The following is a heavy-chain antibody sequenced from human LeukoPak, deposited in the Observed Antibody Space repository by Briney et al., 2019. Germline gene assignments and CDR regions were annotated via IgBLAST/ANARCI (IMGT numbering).Heavy chain of an antibody. CDR3: AKGRVGIAVPYFDY. D-gene: IGHD6-19*01. CDR1: GFTFSSYG. V-gene: IGHV3-30*18. CDR2: ISYDGSNK. J-gene: IGHJ4*02. Sequence: GRSLRLSCAASGFTFSSYGMHWVRQAPGKGLEWVAVISYDGSNKYYADSVKGRFTISRDYSKNTLYLQMNSLRAEDTAVYYCAKGRVGIAVPYFDYWGQGTLVTVSS.